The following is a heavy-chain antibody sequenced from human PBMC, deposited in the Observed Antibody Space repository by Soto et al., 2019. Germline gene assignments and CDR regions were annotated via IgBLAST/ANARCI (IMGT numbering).Heavy chain of an antibody. J-gene: IGHJ4*02. CDR1: GGSISSSSYY. CDR2: IYYSGST. V-gene: IGHV4-39*02. Sequence: SETLSLTCTVYGGSISSSSYYWGWIREPPGKGLEWIGRIYYSGSTYYNPSLKSRVTISADTSKNHFSLKLSSVTAADTAVYYCARGGSYYYDSSGYYYDYWGQGTLVTVSS. CDR3: ARGGSYYYDSSGYYYDY. D-gene: IGHD3-22*01.